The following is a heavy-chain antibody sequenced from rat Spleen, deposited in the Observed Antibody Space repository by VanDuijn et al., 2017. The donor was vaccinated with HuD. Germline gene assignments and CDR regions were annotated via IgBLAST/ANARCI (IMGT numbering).Heavy chain of an antibody. CDR2: ISNSGGSI. D-gene: IGHD1-2*01. V-gene: IGHV5-31*01. CDR1: GFTFNNHW. CDR3: TRDKISITAISPFDY. J-gene: IGHJ2*01. Sequence: KLSCAASGFTFNNHWMSWIRQAPGKGLEWVASISNSGGSIYYPDSVKGRFTISRDNAKSTLYLQMDSLRSEDTATYYCTRDKISITAISPFDYWGQGVMVTVSS.